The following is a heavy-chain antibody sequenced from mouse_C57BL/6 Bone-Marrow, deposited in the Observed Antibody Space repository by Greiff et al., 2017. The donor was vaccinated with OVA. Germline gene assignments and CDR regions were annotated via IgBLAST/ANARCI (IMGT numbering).Heavy chain of an antibody. V-gene: IGHV5-12*01. CDR2: ISNGGGST. J-gene: IGHJ2*01. Sequence: DVMLVESGGGLVQPGGSLKLSCAASGFTFSDYYMYWVRQTPEKRLEWVAYISNGGGSTYYPDTVKGRFTISRDNAKNTLYLQMSRLKSEDTAMYYCARHGGVTEPFDYWGQGTTLTVSS. CDR3: ARHGGVTEPFDY. D-gene: IGHD1-1*02. CDR1: GFTFSDYY.